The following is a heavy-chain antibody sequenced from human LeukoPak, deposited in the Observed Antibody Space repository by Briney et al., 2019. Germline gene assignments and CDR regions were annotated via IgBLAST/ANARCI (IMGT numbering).Heavy chain of an antibody. D-gene: IGHD1-26*01. CDR2: ISYDGSNK. J-gene: IGHJ4*02. Sequence: GGSLRLSCAAFGFTFSSYAMHWVRQAPGKGLEWVAVISYDGSNKYYADSVKGRFTISRDNSKNTLYLQMNSLRAEDTAVYYCARNLVGANSGGDYWGQGTLVTVSS. CDR1: GFTFSSYA. V-gene: IGHV3-30-3*01. CDR3: ARNLVGANSGGDY.